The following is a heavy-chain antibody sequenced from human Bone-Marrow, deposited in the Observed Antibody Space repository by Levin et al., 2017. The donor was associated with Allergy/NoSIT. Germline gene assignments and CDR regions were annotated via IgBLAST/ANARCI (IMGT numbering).Heavy chain of an antibody. CDR2: ISYDGSNK. D-gene: IGHD3-22*01. CDR1: GFTFSSYA. Sequence: GGSLRLSCAASGFTFSSYAMHWVRQAPGKGLEWVAVISYDGSNKYYADSVKGRFTISRDNSKNTLYLQMNSLRAEDTAVYYCARDNYYDSSGYYYYYYGMDGWGQGTTVTVSS. J-gene: IGHJ6*02. V-gene: IGHV3-30-3*01. CDR3: ARDNYYDSSGYYYYYYGMDG.